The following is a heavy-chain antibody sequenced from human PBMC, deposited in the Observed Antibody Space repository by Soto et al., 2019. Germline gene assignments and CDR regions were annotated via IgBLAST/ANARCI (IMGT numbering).Heavy chain of an antibody. Sequence: EVQLVESGGGLVQPGGSLRLSCAASGFTFSDYWMSWVRQAPGKGLECVANIKTDGSEKYYVDPVRGRFTISRDNAKSSLYLQTYSLRAEGTAVYYCASSMGRGGNDFWGQGTLVAVSS. CDR3: ASSMGRGGNDF. V-gene: IGHV3-7*05. J-gene: IGHJ4*02. CDR1: GFTFSDYW. CDR2: IKTDGSEK. D-gene: IGHD3-10*01.